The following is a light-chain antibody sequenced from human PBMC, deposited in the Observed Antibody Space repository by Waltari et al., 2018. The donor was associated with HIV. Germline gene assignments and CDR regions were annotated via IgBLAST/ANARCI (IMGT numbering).Light chain of an antibody. V-gene: IGLV2-23*02. CDR2: EVN. Sequence: QSALPQPASVPESPGPSITISCTGTGSDIGNHNLVSWSQQYPGKAPKLIIYEVNKRPSGVSSRFSGSKSGNTASLTVSGLQAEDEADYYCSSYAGSSTLWVFGGGTQLTVL. J-gene: IGLJ3*02. CDR3: SSYAGSSTLWV. CDR1: GSDIGNHNL.